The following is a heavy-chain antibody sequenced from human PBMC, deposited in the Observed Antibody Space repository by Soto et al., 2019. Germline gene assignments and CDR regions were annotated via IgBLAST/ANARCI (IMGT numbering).Heavy chain of an antibody. J-gene: IGHJ6*03. D-gene: IGHD6-6*01. Sequence: ETLSLTCTVSGGSISSSSYYWGWIRQPPGKGLEWIGSIYYSGSTYYNPSLKSRVTISVDTSKNQFSLKLSSVTAADTAVYYCARVERGSSSSTYYYYYYYMDVWGKGTTVTSP. V-gene: IGHV4-39*01. CDR3: ARVERGSSSSTYYYYYYYMDV. CDR2: IYYSGST. CDR1: GGSISSSSYY.